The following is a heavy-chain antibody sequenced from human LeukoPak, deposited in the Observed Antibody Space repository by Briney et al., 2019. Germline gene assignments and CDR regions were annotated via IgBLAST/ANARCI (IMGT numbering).Heavy chain of an antibody. V-gene: IGHV3-23*01. CDR2: ISGSGGST. CDR1: GFTFRSYA. Sequence: SGGSLRLSCAASGFTFRSYAMSWVRQAPGKGLEWVSAISGSGGSTCYADSVKGRFTISRDNSKNTLYLQMNSLRAEDTAVYYCASHHYYDSSGLDDYFDYWGQGTLVTVSS. J-gene: IGHJ4*02. D-gene: IGHD3-22*01. CDR3: ASHHYYDSSGLDDYFDY.